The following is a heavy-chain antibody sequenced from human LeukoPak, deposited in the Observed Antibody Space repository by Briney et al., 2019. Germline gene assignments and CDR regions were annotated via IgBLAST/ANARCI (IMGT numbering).Heavy chain of an antibody. CDR2: IYSSGTT. D-gene: IGHD6-13*01. CDR3: ARMQIAAECFDY. Sequence: PSETLSLTCTASGGAIRSYDWSWVRQPPGKGLEWIGYIYSSGTTNYNPSLKSRVTISIDTSNNQFSLKLIPVPAADTAVYYCARMQIAAECFDYWGQGTLVTVSS. CDR1: GGAIRSYD. J-gene: IGHJ4*02. V-gene: IGHV4-59*01.